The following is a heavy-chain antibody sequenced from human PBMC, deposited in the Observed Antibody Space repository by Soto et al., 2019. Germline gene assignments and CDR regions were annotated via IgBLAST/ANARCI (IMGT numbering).Heavy chain of an antibody. J-gene: IGHJ4*02. CDR2: ISWNSGSI. V-gene: IGHV3-9*01. CDR1: GFTFDDYA. Sequence: GGSLRLSCAASGFTFDDYAMHWVRQAPGKGLEWVSGISWNSGSIGYEDSVKGRFTISRDNAKNSLYLQMNSLRAEDTALYYCAKEKLGWKLLDYWGQGTLGTAPQ. D-gene: IGHD5-18*01. CDR3: AKEKLGWKLLDY.